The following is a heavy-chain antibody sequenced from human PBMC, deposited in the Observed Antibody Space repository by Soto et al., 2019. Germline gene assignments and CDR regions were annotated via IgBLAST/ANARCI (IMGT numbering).Heavy chain of an antibody. Sequence: GGSLRLSCAASGFTFSNAWMNWVRQAPGKGLEWVSSISSSSSYIYYADSVKGRFTISRNNAKNSLYLQMNSLRAEDTAVYYCAILNYYESSADDYWGQGTLVTVSS. CDR3: AILNYYESSADDY. J-gene: IGHJ4*02. CDR1: GFTFSNAW. V-gene: IGHV3-21*04. CDR2: ISSSSSYI. D-gene: IGHD3-22*01.